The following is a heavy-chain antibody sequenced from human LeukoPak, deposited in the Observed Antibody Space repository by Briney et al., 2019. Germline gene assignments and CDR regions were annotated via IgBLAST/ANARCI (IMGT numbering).Heavy chain of an antibody. CDR2: INPNSGGT. CDR1: GYTFTGYY. V-gene: IGHV1-2*04. CDR3: ARERNDYYDSSGPFDY. D-gene: IGHD3-22*01. J-gene: IGHJ4*02. Sequence: ASVKVSCKASGYTFTGYYMHWVRQAPGQGLEWMGWINPNSGGTNYAQKFQGWVTMTRGTSISTAYMELSRLRSDDTAVYYCARERNDYYDSSGPFDYWGQGTLVTVSS.